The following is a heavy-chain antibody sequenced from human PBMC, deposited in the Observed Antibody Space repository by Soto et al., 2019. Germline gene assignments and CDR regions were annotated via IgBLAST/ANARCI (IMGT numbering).Heavy chain of an antibody. CDR3: ARRERYYGSPGWFDP. CDR1: GGSISSFKYY. V-gene: IGHV4-39*01. J-gene: IGHJ5*02. D-gene: IGHD3-10*01. Sequence: QLQLQESGPGLVKPSETLSLTCSVSGGSISSFKYYWGWIRQPPGKGLEWVGTVYYNENTYYNPSLKSRVRITVDTAKNQFSLNLRSVTAADTAMYFCARRERYYGSPGWFDPWGPGTLVTVSS. CDR2: VYYNENT.